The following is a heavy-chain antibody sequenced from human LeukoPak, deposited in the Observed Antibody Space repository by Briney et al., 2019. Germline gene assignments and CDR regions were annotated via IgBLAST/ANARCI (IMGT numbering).Heavy chain of an antibody. CDR2: ITGSGGNT. CDR1: GFTFSNYA. V-gene: IGHV3-23*01. J-gene: IGHJ4*02. D-gene: IGHD2-15*01. CDR3: AKSPSGYCSGGSCYGLDY. Sequence: PGGSLRLSCAASGFTFSNYAMSWVRQAPGKGLEWVSLITGSGGNTYYPDSLKGRFTISRENARKRLYLKMNSLRAEETAVYYCAKSPSGYCSGGSCYGLDYWGQGTLVTVSS.